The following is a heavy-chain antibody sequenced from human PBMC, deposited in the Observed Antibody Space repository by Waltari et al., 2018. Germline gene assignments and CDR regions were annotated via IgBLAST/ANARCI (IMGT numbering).Heavy chain of an antibody. J-gene: IGHJ6*03. CDR3: ARGGNVSGGDLRFYYYMGV. V-gene: IGHV4-4*09. CDR1: GGSITTYY. D-gene: IGHD3-16*01. Sequence: QVQLQESGPGLVKPSETLSLTCTVSGGSITTYYWSWIRQSPGKGLEWIGYIYSSGSTNYNPSLKSRVTISVDTSMNQFSLTLSSVTAADTAVYYCARGGNVSGGDLRFYYYMGVWGKGTTVTVSS. CDR2: IYSSGST.